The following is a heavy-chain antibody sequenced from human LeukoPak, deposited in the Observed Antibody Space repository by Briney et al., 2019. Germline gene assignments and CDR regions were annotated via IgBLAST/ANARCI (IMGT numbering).Heavy chain of an antibody. Sequence: PGGSLRLSCAASGFTFDDYAMHWVRQAPGKGLEWVSGISWDGGNTYYADSVKGRFTISRDNSKNSLFLQMNSLRTEDTALYSCAKVYCSAGSCYHAFDMWGQGTMVTVS. D-gene: IGHD2-15*01. J-gene: IGHJ3*02. CDR1: GFTFDDYA. CDR2: ISWDGGNT. V-gene: IGHV3-43*02. CDR3: AKVYCSAGSCYHAFDM.